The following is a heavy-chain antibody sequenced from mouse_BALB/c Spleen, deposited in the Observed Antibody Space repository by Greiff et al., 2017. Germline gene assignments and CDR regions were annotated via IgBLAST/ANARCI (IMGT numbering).Heavy chain of an antibody. D-gene: IGHD2-1*01. V-gene: IGHV7-3*02. J-gene: IGHJ3*01. CDR3: ARAYGNYAWFAY. CDR1: GFTFTDYY. Sequence: EVKLEESGGGLVQPGGSLRLSCATSGFTFTDYYMSWVRQPPGKALEWLGFIRNKANGYTTEYSASVKGRFTISRDNSQSILYLQMNTLRAEDSATYYCARAYGNYAWFAYWGQGTLVTVSA. CDR2: IRNKANGYTT.